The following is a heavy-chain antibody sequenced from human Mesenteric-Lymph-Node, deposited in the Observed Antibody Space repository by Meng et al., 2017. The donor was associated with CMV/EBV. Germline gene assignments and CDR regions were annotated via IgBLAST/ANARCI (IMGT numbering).Heavy chain of an antibody. D-gene: IGHD3-22*01. Sequence: TLSDYYMSWIRQAPGKGLEWVSYISSSSSYTNYADSVKGRFTISRDNAKNSLYLQMNSLRAEDTAVYYCARSGSNYYDSSGYYYVDYWGQGTLVTVSS. J-gene: IGHJ4*02. CDR1: TLSDYY. V-gene: IGHV3-11*06. CDR2: ISSSSSYT. CDR3: ARSGSNYYDSSGYYYVDY.